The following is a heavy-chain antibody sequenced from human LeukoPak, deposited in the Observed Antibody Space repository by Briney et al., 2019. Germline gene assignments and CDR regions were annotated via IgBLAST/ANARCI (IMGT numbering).Heavy chain of an antibody. Sequence: ASVKVSFTASGGTFSSYAISWVRQAPGQGLEWMGGIIPIFGTANYAQKFQGRVTITADESTSTTYMELSSLRSEDTAVYYCARDTTPFGYSYDSWGQGTLVTVSS. D-gene: IGHD5-18*01. CDR1: GGTFSSYA. V-gene: IGHV1-69*13. CDR2: IIPIFGTA. J-gene: IGHJ4*02. CDR3: ARDTTPFGYSYDS.